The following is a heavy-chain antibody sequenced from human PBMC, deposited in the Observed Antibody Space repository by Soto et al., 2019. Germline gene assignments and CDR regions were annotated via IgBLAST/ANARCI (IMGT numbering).Heavy chain of an antibody. V-gene: IGHV3-48*02. CDR2: ISRSSTGI. CDR1: GFTFSLYS. CDR3: ARAVTWGLDV. D-gene: IGHD3-10*01. Sequence: EVQLVESGGGLVQPGGSLRLSCAASGFTFSLYSMSWVRQAPGKGLEWVSYISRSSTGIHYADSVKGRFTISRDDATNSRHLQMNSLRDGDTAVYYCARAVTWGLDVGGQGTMFSISS. J-gene: IGHJ6*02.